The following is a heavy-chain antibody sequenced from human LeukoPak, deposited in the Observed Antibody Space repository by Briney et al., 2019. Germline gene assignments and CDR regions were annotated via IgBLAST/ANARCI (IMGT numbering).Heavy chain of an antibody. CDR3: ATRGDIVVVPAAIGVYYYYYYMDV. Sequence: EASVKVSCKASGGTFSSYAISWVRQAPGQGLEWMGGIIPIFGTANYAQKLQGRVTITTDEATSTAYMELSSLRSEDTAVYYCATRGDIVVVPAAIGVYYYYYYMDVWGKGTTVTVSS. CDR2: IIPIFGTA. J-gene: IGHJ6*03. D-gene: IGHD2-2*01. V-gene: IGHV1-69*05. CDR1: GGTFSSYA.